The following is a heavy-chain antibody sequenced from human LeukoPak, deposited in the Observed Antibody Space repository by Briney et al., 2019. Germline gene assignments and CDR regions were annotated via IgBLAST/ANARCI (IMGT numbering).Heavy chain of an antibody. Sequence: PGGSLRLSCAASGFTVSSSYMNWVRQALGKGLEWVSSIYSGGSTYYADSVKGRFTISRDNSKNTLYLQMDSLRAEDTAVYYCARDRAWNYFDYWGQGTLVTVSS. D-gene: IGHD3-3*01. CDR1: GFTVSSSY. V-gene: IGHV3-53*05. CDR2: IYSGGST. J-gene: IGHJ4*02. CDR3: ARDRAWNYFDY.